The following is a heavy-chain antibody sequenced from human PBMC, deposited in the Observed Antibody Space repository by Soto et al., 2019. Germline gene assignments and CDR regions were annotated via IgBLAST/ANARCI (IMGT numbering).Heavy chain of an antibody. V-gene: IGHV4-34*01. CDR2: INHSGST. Sequence: TSETLSLTCAVYGGSFRGYYWTWIRQPPGTGLEWIGEINHSGSTNYNPSLKSRVTISVDTSKNQFSLKLTSVTAADTAVYYCARDKIPGLIDYWGQGTLVTVSS. D-gene: IGHD2-21*01. CDR1: GGSFRGYY. J-gene: IGHJ4*02. CDR3: ARDKIPGLIDY.